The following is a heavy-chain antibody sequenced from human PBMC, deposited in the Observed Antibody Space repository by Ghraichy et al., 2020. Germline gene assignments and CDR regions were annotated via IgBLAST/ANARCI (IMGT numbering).Heavy chain of an antibody. Sequence: GGSLRLSCAASGFTFRNAWMNWVRQAPGKGLEWVGRIKSKTDGGAIDYAAYVRDRFIIARDDSKNMVFLEMNRLLTEDTAVYYCTAPYPYFYDTSGLGDAVDIWGKGTMGTVAS. CDR2: IKSKTDGGAI. CDR1: GFTFRNAW. V-gene: IGHV3-15*07. CDR3: TAPYPYFYDTSGLGDAVDI. J-gene: IGHJ3*02. D-gene: IGHD3-22*01.